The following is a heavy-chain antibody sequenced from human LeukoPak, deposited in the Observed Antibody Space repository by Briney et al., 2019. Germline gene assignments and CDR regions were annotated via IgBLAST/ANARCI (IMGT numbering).Heavy chain of an antibody. CDR1: GGSFSVYY. CDR3: ARGAHAEGGFDY. J-gene: IGHJ4*02. V-gene: IGHV4-34*01. Sequence: PSEPLSLTCALYGGSFSVYYWRWMRQPPGRGLEWMVEIYHCGSTNYNLSLETRVTISVDTSKNQFSVKQSSVTAADTAVYYCARGAHAEGGFDYWGQGTLVTVSS. CDR2: IYHCGST.